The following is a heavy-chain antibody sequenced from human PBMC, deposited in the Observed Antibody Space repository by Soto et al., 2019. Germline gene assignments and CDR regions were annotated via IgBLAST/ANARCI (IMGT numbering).Heavy chain of an antibody. Sequence: QVQLVESGGGVVQPGRYLRLSCAASGFTFSSYGMHWFRQAPGKGLEWVAVISYDGSNKYYADSVKGRLTISRDNSKNTLYLQMNSLRAEDTTVYYCAKDITVAGSRWGYYYYYGLDVWGQGTTVTVSS. CDR3: AKDITVAGSRWGYYYYYGLDV. J-gene: IGHJ6*02. CDR2: ISYDGSNK. CDR1: GFTFSSYG. D-gene: IGHD6-19*01. V-gene: IGHV3-30*18.